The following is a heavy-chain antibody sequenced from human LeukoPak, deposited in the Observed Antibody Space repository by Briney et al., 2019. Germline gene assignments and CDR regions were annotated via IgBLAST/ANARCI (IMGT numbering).Heavy chain of an antibody. CDR1: GFTVSSYG. CDR2: ISYDGSNK. J-gene: IGHJ1*01. Sequence: GGSLRLSCAASGFTVSSYGMHWVRQAPGKGLEWVAIISYDGSNKYYADSVKRRFTISRDSSKNMLYLQMNSLRAEHTAVYYCAKDSALSSSWSEYFQHWGQGTLVTVSS. CDR3: AKDSALSSSWSEYFQH. V-gene: IGHV3-30*18. D-gene: IGHD6-13*01.